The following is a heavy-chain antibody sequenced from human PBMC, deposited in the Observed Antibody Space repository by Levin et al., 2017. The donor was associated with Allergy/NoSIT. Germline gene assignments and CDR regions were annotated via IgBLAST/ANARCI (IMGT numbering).Heavy chain of an antibody. CDR1: GFTFSGSA. Sequence: SLRLSCAASGFTFSGSAMHWVRQASGKGLEWVGRIRSKANSYATAYAASVKGRFTISRDDSKNTAYLQMNSLKTEDTAVYYCTRLPGGAGAVAGTNYWGQGTLVTVSS. J-gene: IGHJ4*02. CDR3: TRLPGGAGAVAGTNY. CDR2: IRSKANSYAT. D-gene: IGHD6-19*01. V-gene: IGHV3-73*01.